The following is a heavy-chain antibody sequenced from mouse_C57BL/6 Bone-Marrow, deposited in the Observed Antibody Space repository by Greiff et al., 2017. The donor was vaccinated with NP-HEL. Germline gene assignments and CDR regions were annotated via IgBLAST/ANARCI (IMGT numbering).Heavy chain of an antibody. Sequence: EAGGGLVQPKGSLKLSCAASGFSFNTYAMNWVRQAPGKGLEWVARIRSKSNNYATYYADSVKDRFTISRDDSESMLYLQMNNLKTEDTAMYYCVRLPVVAEAYWGQGTLVTVSA. CDR1: GFSFNTYA. CDR3: VRLPVVAEAY. D-gene: IGHD1-1*01. CDR2: IRSKSNNYAT. V-gene: IGHV10-1*01. J-gene: IGHJ3*01.